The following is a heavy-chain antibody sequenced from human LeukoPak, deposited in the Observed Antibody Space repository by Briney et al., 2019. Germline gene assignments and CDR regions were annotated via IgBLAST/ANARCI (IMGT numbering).Heavy chain of an antibody. CDR2: INQDGSET. D-gene: IGHD2-8*01. Sequence: PGGSLRLSCAASGFTFSSYWMSWVRQAPGKGLEWVANINQDGSETYYVDSVKGRFTISRDNAKHSLVLQMNSLSAEDTAVYYCARKGNVPRIMALFGRTNGDPPDYWGQGTLVTVSS. V-gene: IGHV3-7*01. CDR3: ARKGNVPRIMALFGRTNGDPPDY. CDR1: GFTFSSYW. J-gene: IGHJ4*02.